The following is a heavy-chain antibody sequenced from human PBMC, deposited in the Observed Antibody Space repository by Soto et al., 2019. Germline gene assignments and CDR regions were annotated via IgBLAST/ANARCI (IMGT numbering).Heavy chain of an antibody. Sequence: PGESLKISCKASGYSFSNYWITWVRQLPGKGLEWRGRIDPSDSYTNYSQSVQGQVTISVDKSISTAYVQWSTLKASDTAMYYCARYLSRDDYNVGDFWGQGTLVTVSS. J-gene: IGHJ4*02. CDR2: IDPSDSYT. CDR1: GYSFSNYW. CDR3: ARYLSRDDYNVGDF. D-gene: IGHD4-4*01. V-gene: IGHV5-10-1*01.